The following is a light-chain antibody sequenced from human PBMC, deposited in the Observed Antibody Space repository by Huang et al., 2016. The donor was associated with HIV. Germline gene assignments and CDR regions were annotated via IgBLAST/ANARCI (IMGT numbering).Light chain of an antibody. CDR2: AAS. Sequence: EIVMTQSPATLSVFPGESATLSCRASQSVSSNLAWYQQKPGQAPRLLIYAASTRATGIPGRFSGSGSGTEFTLTISSLQSEDFAVYYCQQYNNWPRTFGQGTKVEI. V-gene: IGKV3-15*01. CDR3: QQYNNWPRT. J-gene: IGKJ1*01. CDR1: QSVSSN.